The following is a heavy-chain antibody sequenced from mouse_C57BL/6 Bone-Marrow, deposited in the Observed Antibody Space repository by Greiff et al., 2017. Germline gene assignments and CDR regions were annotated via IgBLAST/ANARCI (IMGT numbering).Heavy chain of an antibody. V-gene: IGHV3-1*01. Sequence: EVQLQESGPGMVKPSQSLSLTCTVTGYSITSGYDWHWIRHFPGNKLEWMGYISYSGSTNYNPSLKSRISITHDTSKNHFFLKLNSVTTEDTATYYCARVDGYGSFAYWGQGTLVTVSA. J-gene: IGHJ3*01. CDR3: ARVDGYGSFAY. D-gene: IGHD2-2*01. CDR1: GYSITSGYD. CDR2: ISYSGST.